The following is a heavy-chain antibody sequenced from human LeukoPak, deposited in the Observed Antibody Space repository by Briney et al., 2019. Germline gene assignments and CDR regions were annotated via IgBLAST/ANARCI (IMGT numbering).Heavy chain of an antibody. J-gene: IGHJ4*02. CDR3: VRDGVGAPPFDY. CDR1: GFTFSSNW. Sequence: GGSLRLSCAASGFTFSSNWMHWVRQAPGKGVVWVSRIKGDGSSTSYADSVKGRFTISRDNAKNTLFLQMNSLRAEDTAVYYCVRDGVGAPPFDYWGQGALVTVSS. V-gene: IGHV3-74*01. CDR2: IKGDGSST. D-gene: IGHD1-26*01.